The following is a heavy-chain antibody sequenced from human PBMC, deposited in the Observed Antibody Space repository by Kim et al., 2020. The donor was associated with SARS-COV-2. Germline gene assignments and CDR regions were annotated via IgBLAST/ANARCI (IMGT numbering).Heavy chain of an antibody. V-gene: IGHV4-4*02. Sequence: NPSHKSRVTISVDKSKNQFSLKLSSVTAADTAVYYCARAAAAWLLYYFDYWGQGTLVTVSS. CDR3: ARAAAAWLLYYFDY. J-gene: IGHJ4*02. D-gene: IGHD6-13*01.